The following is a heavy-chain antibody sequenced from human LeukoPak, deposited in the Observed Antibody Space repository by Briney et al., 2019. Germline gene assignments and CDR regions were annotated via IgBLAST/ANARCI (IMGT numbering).Heavy chain of an antibody. V-gene: IGHV4-30-4*07. D-gene: IGHD6-13*01. CDR1: GGSISSGGYS. Sequence: SETLSLTCAVSGGSISSGGYSWSWIRQPPGKGLEWIGYIYYSGSTYYNPSLKSRVTISVDTSKNQFSLKLSSATAADTAVYYCARALGIARNAFDIWGQGTMVTVSS. J-gene: IGHJ3*02. CDR2: IYYSGST. CDR3: ARALGIARNAFDI.